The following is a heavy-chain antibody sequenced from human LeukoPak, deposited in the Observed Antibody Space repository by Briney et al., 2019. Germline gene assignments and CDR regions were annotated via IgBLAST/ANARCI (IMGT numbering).Heavy chain of an antibody. J-gene: IGHJ5*02. CDR2: IHYSGYT. V-gene: IGHV4-59*11. CDR1: GASISSHY. D-gene: IGHD4-11*01. CDR3: ARTGDYSRTTGGWFDP. Sequence: SETLSLTCTVSGASISSHYWSWVRQPPGKGLEWVGYIHYSGYTNYRPSLKSRVTISIDTSKKQFSLKLRSVNAADTAMYYCARTGDYSRTTGGWFDPWGQGTLVTVSS.